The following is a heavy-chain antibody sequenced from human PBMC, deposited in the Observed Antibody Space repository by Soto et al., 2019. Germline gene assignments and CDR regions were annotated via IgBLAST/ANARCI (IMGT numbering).Heavy chain of an antibody. CDR2: IYPGDSDT. CDR3: ARQVEMATIFAFDI. Sequence: GESLKISCKGSGYSFTSYWIGWVRQMPGKGLEWMGIIYPGDSDTRYSPSFQGQVTISADKSISTAYLQWSSLKASDTAMYYCARQVEMATIFAFDIWAKGQWSPSPQ. CDR1: GYSFTSYW. V-gene: IGHV5-51*01. J-gene: IGHJ3*02. D-gene: IGHD5-12*01.